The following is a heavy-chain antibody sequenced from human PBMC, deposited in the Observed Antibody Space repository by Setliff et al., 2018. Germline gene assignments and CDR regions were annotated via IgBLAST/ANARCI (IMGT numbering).Heavy chain of an antibody. CDR3: ARHEFVGGYYGSVTYRHFDY. J-gene: IGHJ4*02. V-gene: IGHV4-39*01. CDR1: GDSISRSTYY. D-gene: IGHD3-10*01. CDR2: VDHSGNT. Sequence: SETLSLTCTVSGDSISRSTYYWGWIRQSPGKGLDWIGTVDHSGNTFYNPSLKSRVTISVDTSKNQLSLKLASVTAADTAVYYCARHEFVGGYYGSVTYRHFDYWGQGILVTVSS.